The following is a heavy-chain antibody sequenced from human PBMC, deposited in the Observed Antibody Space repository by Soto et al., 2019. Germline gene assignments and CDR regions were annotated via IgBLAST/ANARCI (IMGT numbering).Heavy chain of an antibody. D-gene: IGHD2-2*01. V-gene: IGHV4-34*01. J-gene: IGHJ6*02. CDR1: GGSFRGYS. CDR2: VNHSGST. CDR3: ARGRQVTPAALFKRAGDYSMDV. Sequence: SETLSLTCAVYGGSFRGYSWTWIRQPPGKGLEWIGEVNHSGSTYYSPSLMSRVTLSIDTSKNQFSLKLSSVTAADTAVYYCARGRQVTPAALFKRAGDYSMDVWGQGTTVTVSS.